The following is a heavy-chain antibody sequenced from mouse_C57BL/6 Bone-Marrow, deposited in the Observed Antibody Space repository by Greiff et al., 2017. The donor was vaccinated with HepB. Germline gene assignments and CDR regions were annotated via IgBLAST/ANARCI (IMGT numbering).Heavy chain of an antibody. V-gene: IGHV10-1*01. CDR3: VRGDYDRGYYAMDY. Sequence: EVKVEESGGGLVQPKGSLKLSCAASGFSFNTYAMNWVRQAPGKGLEWVARIRSKSNNYATYYADSVKDRFTISRDDSESMLYLQMNNLKTEDTAMYYCVRGDYDRGYYAMDYWGQGTSVTVSS. D-gene: IGHD2-4*01. CDR2: IRSKSNNYAT. J-gene: IGHJ4*01. CDR1: GFSFNTYA.